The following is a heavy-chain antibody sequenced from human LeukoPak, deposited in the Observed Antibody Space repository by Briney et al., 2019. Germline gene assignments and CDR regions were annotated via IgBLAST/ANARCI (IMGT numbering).Heavy chain of an antibody. V-gene: IGHV1-2*06. CDR3: ARGSSSWDNWFDP. Sequence: ASVKVSCKASGYTFTGYYMHWVRQAPGQGLEWMGRINPNSGGTNYAQKFQGRVTMTSDTSISTAYMELSRLRSDDTAVYYCARGSSSWDNWFDPWGQGTLVTVSS. CDR1: GYTFTGYY. J-gene: IGHJ5*02. CDR2: INPNSGGT. D-gene: IGHD6-13*01.